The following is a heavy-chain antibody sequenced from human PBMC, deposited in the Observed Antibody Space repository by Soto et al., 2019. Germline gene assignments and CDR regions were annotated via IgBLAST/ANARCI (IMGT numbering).Heavy chain of an antibody. Sequence: RASVKVSCKASGGTFSSYAISWVRQAPGQGLEWMGGIIPIFGTANYAQKFQGRVTITADESTSTAYMELSSLRSEDTAVYYCAQGRRYDSSGYFDEFDYWGQGTLVTVS. D-gene: IGHD3-22*01. V-gene: IGHV1-69*13. CDR1: GGTFSSYA. CDR3: AQGRRYDSSGYFDEFDY. CDR2: IIPIFGTA. J-gene: IGHJ4*02.